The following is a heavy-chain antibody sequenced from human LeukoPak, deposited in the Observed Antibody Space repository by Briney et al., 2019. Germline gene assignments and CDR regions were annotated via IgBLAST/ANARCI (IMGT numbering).Heavy chain of an antibody. CDR3: VRVGITPKYYFDY. Sequence: SGESLRLSCAASGFTFSSYSMNWVRQAPGKGLEWISYISGFSGTIYYADSVNGRFTVSRDNAKNSLSLQMNSLRAEDTAVYYCVRVGITPKYYFDYWGQGALVTVSS. D-gene: IGHD1-26*01. CDR2: ISGFSGTI. J-gene: IGHJ4*02. V-gene: IGHV3-48*04. CDR1: GFTFSSYS.